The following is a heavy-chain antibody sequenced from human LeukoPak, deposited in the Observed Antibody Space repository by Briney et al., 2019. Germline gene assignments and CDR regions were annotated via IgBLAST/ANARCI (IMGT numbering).Heavy chain of an antibody. CDR1: GYTLTSFG. D-gene: IGHD2-2*01. V-gene: IGHV1-18*01. J-gene: IGHJ6*02. Sequence: GASVKVSCKASGYTLTSFGISWVRQAPGQGLERMGRISANNGNTNYAQKIQGRVTMTTDTSTSTAYMDLRSLRSDDTAVYYCARVAEDIVIEGAYGMDVWGQGTTVTVSS. CDR3: ARVAEDIVIEGAYGMDV. CDR2: ISANNGNT.